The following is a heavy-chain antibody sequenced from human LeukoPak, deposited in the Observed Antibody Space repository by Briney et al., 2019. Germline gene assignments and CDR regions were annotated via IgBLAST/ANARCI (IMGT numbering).Heavy chain of an antibody. V-gene: IGHV4-34*09. CDR1: GGSFSGYY. D-gene: IGHD3-3*01. J-gene: IGHJ4*02. Sequence: SETLSLTCAVYGGSFSGYYWSWIRQPPGKGLEWIGYIYYSGSTYYNPSLKSRVTISVDTSKNQFSLKLSSVTAADTAVYYCARGSRRTYYDFWSGYPTYYFDYWGQGTLVTVSS. CDR3: ARGSRRTYYDFWSGYPTYYFDY. CDR2: IYYSGST.